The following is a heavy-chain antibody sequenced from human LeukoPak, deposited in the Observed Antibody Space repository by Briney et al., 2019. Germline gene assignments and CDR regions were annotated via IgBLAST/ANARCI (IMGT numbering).Heavy chain of an antibody. V-gene: IGHV3-30*02. CDR1: GFTFSSYG. Sequence: GGSLRLSCAASGFTFSSYGMHWVRQAPGKGLEWAAFIRYDGSNKYYADSVKGRFTISRDNSKNTLYLQMNSLRAEDTAVYYCAKLTVVDTEIDYWGQGTLVTVSS. CDR2: IRYDGSNK. CDR3: AKLTVVDTEIDY. J-gene: IGHJ4*02. D-gene: IGHD5-18*01.